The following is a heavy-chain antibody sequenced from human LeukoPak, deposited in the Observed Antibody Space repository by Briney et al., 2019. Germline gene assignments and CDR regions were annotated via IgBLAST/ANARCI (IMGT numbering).Heavy chain of an antibody. J-gene: IGHJ4*02. D-gene: IGHD4-17*01. V-gene: IGHV4-59*08. CDR1: GGSITSYY. CDR3: ARFTYDDHGKNHYLDY. Sequence: SETLSLTCTVSGGSITSYYWSWIRQPPGKGLEWIGYIHSSGSTNYNPSLKSRPTILVDPSKNQFSLRLSSVTAADTAIYYCARFTYDDHGKNHYLDYWGRGNLVTVSS. CDR2: IHSSGST.